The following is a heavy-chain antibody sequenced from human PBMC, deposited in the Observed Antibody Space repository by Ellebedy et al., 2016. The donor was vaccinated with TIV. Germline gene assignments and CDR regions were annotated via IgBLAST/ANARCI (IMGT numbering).Heavy chain of an antibody. D-gene: IGHD1-7*01. Sequence: SETLSLXXSVSGGSISSSNYYWGWIRQPPGKGLEWIGCISYSGLTYYSPSLKSRVTVALDTSKNQISLTLTSVTAADTAVYYCAKHAAGNYGDSWGQGTLLTVSS. CDR2: ISYSGLT. CDR1: GGSISSSNYY. CDR3: AKHAAGNYGDS. J-gene: IGHJ5*01. V-gene: IGHV4-39*07.